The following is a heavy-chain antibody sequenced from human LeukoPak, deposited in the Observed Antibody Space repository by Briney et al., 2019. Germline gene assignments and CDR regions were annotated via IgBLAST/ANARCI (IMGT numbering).Heavy chain of an antibody. CDR1: GGSISSSS. CDR2: ISSSSSYI. Sequence: ETLSLTCTVSGGSISSSSYYWGWIRQPPGKGLERVSSISSSSSYIYYADSVKGRFTISRDNAKNSLYLQMNSLRAEDTAVYYCARVVVAARFDYWGQGTLVTVSS. CDR3: ARVVVAARFDY. J-gene: IGHJ4*02. D-gene: IGHD2-15*01. V-gene: IGHV3-21*01.